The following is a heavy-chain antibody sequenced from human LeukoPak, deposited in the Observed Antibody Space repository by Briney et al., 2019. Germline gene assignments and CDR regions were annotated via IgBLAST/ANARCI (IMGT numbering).Heavy chain of an antibody. V-gene: IGHV4-38-2*01. CDR3: ARIKTGYCTNGVCYEWGWFDP. CDR1: GYSISSGYY. CDR2: IYHSGST. Sequence: SETLSLTCAVSGYSISSGYYWGRIRQPPGKGLEWIGSIYHSGSTYYNPSLKSRVTISVDTSKNQFSLKLSSVTAADTAVYYCARIKTGYCTNGVCYEWGWFDPWGQGTLVTVSS. D-gene: IGHD2-8*01. J-gene: IGHJ5*02.